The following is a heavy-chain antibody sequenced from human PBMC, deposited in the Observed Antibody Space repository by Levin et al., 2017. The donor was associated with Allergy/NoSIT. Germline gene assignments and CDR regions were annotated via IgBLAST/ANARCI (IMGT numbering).Heavy chain of an antibody. CDR2: INQDGSEK. V-gene: IGHV3-7*01. Sequence: AGGSLRLSCAASGFTFSSHWMSWVRQAPEKGLDWVANINQDGSEKHYVDSVKGRFTISRDNAKNSLYLQMNSLRAEDTAVYYCARHKTIFGVVIMGAFDIWGQGTMVTVSS. CDR1: GFTFSSHW. J-gene: IGHJ3*02. CDR3: ARHKTIFGVVIMGAFDI. D-gene: IGHD3-3*01.